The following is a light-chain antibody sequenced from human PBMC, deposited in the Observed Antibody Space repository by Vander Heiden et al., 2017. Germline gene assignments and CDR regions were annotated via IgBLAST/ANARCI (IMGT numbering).Light chain of an antibody. CDR2: DVT. V-gene: IGLV2-14*03. CDR1: NNDVGGHDH. Sequence: QSALTQPASVSGSPGQSITISCTGSNNDVGGHDHVSWYQQHPGKAPNLMIFDVTNRPSGVSNRFSGSKSGNTASLTISGLRAEDEADYYCSSFSTSSTVVVFGGRTKLTVL. CDR3: SSFSTSSTVVV. J-gene: IGLJ2*01.